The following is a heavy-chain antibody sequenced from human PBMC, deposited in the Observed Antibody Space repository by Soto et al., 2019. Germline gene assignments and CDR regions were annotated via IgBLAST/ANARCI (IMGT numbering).Heavy chain of an antibody. Sequence: VQLVQSGTEVKEPGASVRVSCKASGYTFTAHSLHWARQAPGQGLEWMGWIIVSHDRPRYAPQFQGRLTFATDRIVTTAYMHLTRLTPADTAVYFCAREPEDGVPGDYWGQGTPVVVSS. J-gene: IGHJ4*02. V-gene: IGHV1-3*01. CDR2: IIVSHDRP. CDR1: GYTFTAHS. CDR3: AREPEDGVPGDY. D-gene: IGHD2-8*01.